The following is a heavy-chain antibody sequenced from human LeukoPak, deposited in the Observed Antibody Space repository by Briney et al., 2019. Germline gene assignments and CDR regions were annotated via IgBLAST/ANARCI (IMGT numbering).Heavy chain of an antibody. V-gene: IGHV1-24*01. Sequence: GASVKVSCKVSGYTLTELSMHWVRQAPGKGLEWMGGFDPEDGETIYAQKLQGRVTMTTDTSTSTAYMELRSLRSDDTAVYYCARSSRLSIVGATTPFGYWGQGTLVTVSS. CDR1: GYTLTELS. CDR3: ARSSRLSIVGATTPFGY. CDR2: FDPEDGET. J-gene: IGHJ4*02. D-gene: IGHD1-26*01.